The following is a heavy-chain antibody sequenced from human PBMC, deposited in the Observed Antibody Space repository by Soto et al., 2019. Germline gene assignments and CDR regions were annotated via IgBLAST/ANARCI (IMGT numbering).Heavy chain of an antibody. J-gene: IGHJ1*01. V-gene: IGHV3-48*02. CDR3: ARDRKVDYYDSSGYYSWIEYFQH. D-gene: IGHD3-22*01. CDR2: ISSSSSTI. Sequence: WGSLRLFCAASGFTFSSYTMNWVRQAPGKGLEWVSYISSSSSTIYYADSVKGRFTISRDNAKNSLYLQMNSLRDEDTAVYYCARDRKVDYYDSSGYYSWIEYFQHWGQGTLVTVSP. CDR1: GFTFSSYT.